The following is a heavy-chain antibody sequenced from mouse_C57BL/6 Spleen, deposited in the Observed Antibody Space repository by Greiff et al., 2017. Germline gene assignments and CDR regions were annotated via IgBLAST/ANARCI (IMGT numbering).Heavy chain of an antibody. J-gene: IGHJ1*03. V-gene: IGHV1-52*01. CDR3: ARHYDYDGYFDV. CDR1: GYTFTSYW. Sequence: QVQLQQPGAELVRPGSSVKLSCKASGYTFTSYWMHWVKQRPIQGLEWIGNIDPSDSETHYNQKFKDKATLTVDKSSSTAYMQLSSLTSEDSAVYYCARHYDYDGYFDVWGTGTTLTVSS. D-gene: IGHD2-4*01. CDR2: IDPSDSET.